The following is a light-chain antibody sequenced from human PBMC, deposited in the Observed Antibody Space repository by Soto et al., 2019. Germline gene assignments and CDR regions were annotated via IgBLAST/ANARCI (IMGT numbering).Light chain of an antibody. Sequence: SVLTQPASVSGSPGQSVTISYPGASSDVGGYNYVSWYQQHPGKAPKLMIYDVSKRPSGVPDRFSGSKSGNTASLTISGLQAEDEADYYCCSYAGRYTYVFGTGTKVT. J-gene: IGLJ1*01. CDR3: CSYAGRYTYV. V-gene: IGLV2-11*01. CDR2: DVS. CDR1: SSDVGGYNY.